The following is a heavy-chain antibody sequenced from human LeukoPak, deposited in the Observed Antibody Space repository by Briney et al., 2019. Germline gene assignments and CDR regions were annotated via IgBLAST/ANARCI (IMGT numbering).Heavy chain of an antibody. V-gene: IGHV1-69*13. CDR1: GGTFSSYA. CDR2: IIPIFGTA. D-gene: IGHD3/OR15-3a*01. J-gene: IGHJ5*02. CDR3: ARGTSNWFDL. Sequence: EASVKVSCKASGGTFSSYAISWVRQAPGQGLEWMGGIIPIFGTANYAQKFQGRVTITADESTSTAYMELSSLRSEDTAVYYCARGTSNWFDLWGQGTLVTVSS.